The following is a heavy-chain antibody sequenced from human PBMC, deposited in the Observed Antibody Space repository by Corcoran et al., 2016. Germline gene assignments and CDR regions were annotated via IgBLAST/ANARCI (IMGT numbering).Heavy chain of an antibody. CDR3: ARPSEVAGWCDP. Sequence: EVQLVQSGAEVKKLGESLKISCKGSGYSFTSYWIAWVRQMPGKGLEWMGIIYPGDSDTRYNPSFQCQVTISADKSINTAYLQWSSLKASDTAIYYCARPSEVAGWCDPWGQGTLVTVSS. CDR2: IYPGDSDT. CDR1: GYSFTSYW. V-gene: IGHV5-51*01. D-gene: IGHD6-19*01. J-gene: IGHJ5*02.